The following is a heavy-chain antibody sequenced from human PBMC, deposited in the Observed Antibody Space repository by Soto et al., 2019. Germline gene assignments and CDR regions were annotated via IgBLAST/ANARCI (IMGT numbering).Heavy chain of an antibody. V-gene: IGHV4-59*01. J-gene: IGHJ5*02. CDR3: ARGDHFDSSGPFDP. D-gene: IGHD3-22*01. Sequence: SETLSLTCTVSGGSMSTYYWCWLRQPPGQGLECIGYIYYSGYTNYSPSLKSRVTISIDTSKNHFSLKLSSVTAADTAVYYCARGDHFDSSGPFDPWGQGTLVTVSS. CDR1: GGSMSTYY. CDR2: IYYSGYT.